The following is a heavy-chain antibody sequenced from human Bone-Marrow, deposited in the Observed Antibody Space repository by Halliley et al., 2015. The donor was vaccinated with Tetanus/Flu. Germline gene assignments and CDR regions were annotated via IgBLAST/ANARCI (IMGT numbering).Heavy chain of an antibody. V-gene: IGHV3-33*01. CDR3: ARDAGTQPAWYFDF. CDR1: GFTFGDFA. Sequence: SLRLSCATSGFTFGDFAMQWVRQAPGKGLEWVAVIWNDGTNPYYADSVKGRFTISRDKSKRTLHLQMNSLRADDTAMYYCARDAGTQPAWYFDFWDRGTLVTVSS. D-gene: IGHD2-15*01. J-gene: IGHJ2*01. CDR2: IWNDGTNP.